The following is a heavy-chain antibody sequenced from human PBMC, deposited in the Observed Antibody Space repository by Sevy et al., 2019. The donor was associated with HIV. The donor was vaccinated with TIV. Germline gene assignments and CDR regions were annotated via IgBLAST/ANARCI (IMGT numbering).Heavy chain of an antibody. CDR3: ARDLRSGGAHFDY. CDR2: IRNKANSYTT. V-gene: IGHV3-72*01. D-gene: IGHD3-16*01. CDR1: GFTFSDHY. Sequence: GGSLRLSCAASGFTFSDHYMDWVRQAPGKGLEWVGRIRNKANSYTTEYAASVKGRFTISRDDSKNSLYLHMNSLKTEDTAIYYCARDLRSGGAHFDYWGQGTLVTVSS. J-gene: IGHJ4*02.